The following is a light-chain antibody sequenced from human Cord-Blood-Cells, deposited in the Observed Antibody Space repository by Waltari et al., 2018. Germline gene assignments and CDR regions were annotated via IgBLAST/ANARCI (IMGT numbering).Light chain of an antibody. CDR1: QSISSY. V-gene: IGKV1-39*01. CDR2: AAS. Sequence: DIQMTQSPSSLSASVVDRVTITCRASQSISSYLNWYQQKPGKAPKLMIYAASSLQSGVPPRFSGSCSGTDFTLTISSLQPEDFATYYCQQSYSTPLTFGGGTKVEIK. CDR3: QQSYSTPLT. J-gene: IGKJ4*01.